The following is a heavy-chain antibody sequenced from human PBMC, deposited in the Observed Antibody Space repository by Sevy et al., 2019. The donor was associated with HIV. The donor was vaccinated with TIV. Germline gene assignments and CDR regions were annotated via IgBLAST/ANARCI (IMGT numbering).Heavy chain of an antibody. CDR2: ISSSSGFI. J-gene: IGHJ6*02. Sequence: GGSLRLSCAASDFTINNYNINWVRQAPGKGLEWVSFISSSSGFIYYADSVKGRFTISRDNAKNSLFLQMNSLRAEDTAVYYCARDKTILEGRYGMDVWGQGTTVTVSS. V-gene: IGHV3-21*01. D-gene: IGHD3-3*01. CDR1: DFTINNYN. CDR3: ARDKTILEGRYGMDV.